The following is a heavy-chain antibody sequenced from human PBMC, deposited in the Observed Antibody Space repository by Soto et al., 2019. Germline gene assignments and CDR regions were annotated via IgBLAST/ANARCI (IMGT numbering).Heavy chain of an antibody. CDR2: ISESGSST. J-gene: IGHJ4*02. CDR1: GFSFSDYA. V-gene: IGHV3-23*01. CDR3: PKCIPFRDVLYSPFFTY. D-gene: IGHD2-21*01. Sequence: GGSLRLSCAASGFSFSDYAMSWVRQAQGKGLEWVSVISESGSSTPYEDSVRGRFTISRDNTKNTLSLRTISPRDEDTAVYYCPKCIPFRDVLYSPFFTYWAQGARSPAP.